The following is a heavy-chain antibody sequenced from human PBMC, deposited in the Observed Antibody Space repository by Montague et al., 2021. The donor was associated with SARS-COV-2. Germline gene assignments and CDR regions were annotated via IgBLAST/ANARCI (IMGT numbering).Heavy chain of an antibody. V-gene: IGHV4-34*01. J-gene: IGHJ4*02. D-gene: IGHD4-23*01. CDR3: ARWDPQTLTLIGLRGKSASDY. CDR1: GWSFSGYY. CDR2: INHIGTT. Sequence: SETLSLTCAVYGWSFSGYYWTWIRQSPGKGLEWIAEINHIGTTNYNFNPSLRSRVTISVDTSKSQFSLKLSSVTAADTGVYYCARWDPQTLTLIGLRGKSASDYWGQGTLVTVSS.